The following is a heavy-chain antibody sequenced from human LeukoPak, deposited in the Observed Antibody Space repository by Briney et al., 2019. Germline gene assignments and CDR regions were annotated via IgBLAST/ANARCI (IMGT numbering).Heavy chain of an antibody. V-gene: IGHV3-74*01. J-gene: IGHJ6*02. D-gene: IGHD1-1*01. CDR2: IQSDGSST. Sequence: GGSLRLSCEASGFTFSNYWMHWVRQAPGKGLVWVSRIQSDGSSTSYADSVKGRFTISRDNAKNTVYLQMNSLRAEDTAVYYCAKASQLERPSYYGMDVWGQGTTVTVSS. CDR1: GFTFSNYW. CDR3: AKASQLERPSYYGMDV.